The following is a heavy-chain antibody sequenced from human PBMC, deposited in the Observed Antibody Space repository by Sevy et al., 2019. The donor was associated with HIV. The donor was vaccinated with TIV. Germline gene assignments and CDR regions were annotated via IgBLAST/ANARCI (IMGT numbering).Heavy chain of an antibody. J-gene: IGHJ6*02. CDR3: ARDVGDCNSPSCYSHGMDV. V-gene: IGHV1-8*01. Sequence: ASVKVSCKASGYTFTTYDINWVRQATGQELEWIGWMNPNSGNTASAQKFQGRVTMTRDISIGTSYLELTDLRSEDSAVVYWARDVGDCNSPSCYSHGMDVWGQGTTVTVSS. D-gene: IGHD2-2*01. CDR2: MNPNSGNT. CDR1: GYTFTTYD.